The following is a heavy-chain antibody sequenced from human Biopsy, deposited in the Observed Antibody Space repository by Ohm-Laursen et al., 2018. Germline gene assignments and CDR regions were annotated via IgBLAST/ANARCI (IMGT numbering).Heavy chain of an antibody. CDR1: GGSISSYY. D-gene: IGHD1-26*01. CDR2: IYYTGST. V-gene: IGHV4-59*08. Sequence: SETLSLTCTVSGGSISSYYWSWIRQPPGKGLEWIGYIYYTGSTNYNPSPKSRVTISVDTSMNPLSLRLPSVTAADTAVYYCARHAPSYSGSYWRYFDLWGRGTLVTVSS. CDR3: ARHAPSYSGSYWRYFDL. J-gene: IGHJ2*01.